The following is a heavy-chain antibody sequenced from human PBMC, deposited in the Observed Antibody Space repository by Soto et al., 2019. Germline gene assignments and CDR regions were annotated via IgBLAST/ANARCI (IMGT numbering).Heavy chain of an antibody. CDR1: GGSISSYY. Sequence: SETLSLTCTVSGGSISSYYWSWIRQPPGKGLEWIGYIYYSGSTNYNPSLKSRVTISVDTSKNQFSLKLSSVTTADTAVYYCARGVGVAGMRAYYYYYGMDVWGQGTTVT. J-gene: IGHJ6*02. CDR2: IYYSGST. D-gene: IGHD6-19*01. CDR3: ARGVGVAGMRAYYYYYGMDV. V-gene: IGHV4-59*01.